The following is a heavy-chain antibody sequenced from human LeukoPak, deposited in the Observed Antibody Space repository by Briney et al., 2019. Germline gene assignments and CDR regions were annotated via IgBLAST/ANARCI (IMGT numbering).Heavy chain of an antibody. CDR2: ISSSSSYI. CDR1: GFTFSNSS. V-gene: IGHV3-21*01. D-gene: IGHD3-10*01. J-gene: IGHJ4*02. CDR3: ARRLTGHVDY. Sequence: GGSLRLSCAASGFTFSNSSMSWVRQAPGKGLEWVSSISSSSSYIYYADSVKGRFTISRDNAKNSLYLQMNSLRAEDTAVYYCARRLTGHVDYWGQGTLVTVSS.